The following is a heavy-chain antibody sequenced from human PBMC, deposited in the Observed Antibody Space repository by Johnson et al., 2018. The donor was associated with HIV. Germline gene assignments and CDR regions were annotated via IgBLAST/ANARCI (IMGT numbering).Heavy chain of an antibody. D-gene: IGHD6-13*01. J-gene: IGHJ3*02. CDR1: GFTFSSFG. CDR2: ISGSGGST. V-gene: IGHV3-23*04. Sequence: VQLVESGGGVVQPGRSLRLSCAVSGFTFSSFGMHWVRQAPGKGLEWVSAISGSGGSTYYADSVKGRFTISRDNSKNTLYLQMNSLRAEDTAVYYCALKQLVTMDDAFDIWGQGTMVTVSS. CDR3: ALKQLVTMDDAFDI.